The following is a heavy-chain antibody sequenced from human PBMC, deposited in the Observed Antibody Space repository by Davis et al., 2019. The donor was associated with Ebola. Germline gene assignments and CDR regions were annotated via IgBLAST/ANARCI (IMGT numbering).Heavy chain of an antibody. CDR1: GYNFPNYW. J-gene: IGHJ6*02. CDR3: ARRRGSSSSVNYYHGLDV. V-gene: IGHV5-51*01. D-gene: IGHD6-6*01. Sequence: GESLKISCKGSGYNFPNYWSGGLRQLLGKGLVWVGIIHPGDSDTKYSPTFQGQVTISDDKSISTAFLQWSSLKPSDTGIYFCARRRGSSSSVNYYHGLDVWGQWTTVTVSS. CDR2: IHPGDSDT.